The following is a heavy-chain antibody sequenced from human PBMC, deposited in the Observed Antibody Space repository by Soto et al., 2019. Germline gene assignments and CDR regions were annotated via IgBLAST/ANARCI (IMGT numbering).Heavy chain of an antibody. Sequence: EVQLLESGGGLVQPGGSLRLSCAASGFTFSSYAMSWVRQAPGKGLEWVSAISGSGGSTYYADSVKGRFTISRDNSKNTLYLQMNSLRAEDTAVYYCASPQRRYSSCWRGAFDIWGQGTMVTVSS. J-gene: IGHJ3*02. V-gene: IGHV3-23*01. D-gene: IGHD6-19*01. CDR2: ISGSGGST. CDR3: ASPQRRYSSCWRGAFDI. CDR1: GFTFSSYA.